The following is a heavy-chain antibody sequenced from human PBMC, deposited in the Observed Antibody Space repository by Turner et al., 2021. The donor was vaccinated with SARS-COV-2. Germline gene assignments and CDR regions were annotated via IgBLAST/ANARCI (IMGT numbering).Heavy chain of an antibody. CDR3: ASDYHDSSGNYHYGVDV. Sequence: DVQLVESGGGLVQPGGSLRLSCAVSGFTFSSYGMHWVRQAPGKGLVWVSRINSDGSSTTYADSVKGRFTISRDNAKNTLYVQMNSLRAEDTAVYYCASDYHDSSGNYHYGVDVWGQGTTVTVSS. V-gene: IGHV3-74*01. CDR1: GFTFSSYG. J-gene: IGHJ6*02. CDR2: INSDGSST. D-gene: IGHD3-22*01.